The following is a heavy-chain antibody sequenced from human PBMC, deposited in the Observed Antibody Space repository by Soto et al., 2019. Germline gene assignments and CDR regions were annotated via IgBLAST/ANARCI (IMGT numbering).Heavy chain of an antibody. J-gene: IGHJ4*02. CDR1: GGTFSSYS. V-gene: IGHV1-69*06. CDR3: ARDGGRHSGGIDY. D-gene: IGHD1-26*01. CDR2: IIPIFGTA. Sequence: QVQLVQSGAEVKKPGSSVNVSCKASGGTFSSYSINWVRQAPGQGLEWMGEIIPIFGTANYAQKFQGRVTITADKSTSTAYMELSSLRSEDTAVYYCARDGGRHSGGIDYWGQGTLVTVSS.